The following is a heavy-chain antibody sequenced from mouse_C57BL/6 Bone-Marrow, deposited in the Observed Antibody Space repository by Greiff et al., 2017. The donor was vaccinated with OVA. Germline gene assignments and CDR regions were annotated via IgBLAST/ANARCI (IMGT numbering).Heavy chain of an antibody. Sequence: QVTLKESGPELVKPGASVKISCKASGYAFSSSWMNWVKQRPGKGLEWIGRIYTGDGDTNYNGKFKGKATLTADKSSSTAYMQLSSLTSEDSAVYFCARDYGSSQYYFDYWGQGTTLTVSS. J-gene: IGHJ2*01. D-gene: IGHD1-1*01. CDR2: IYTGDGDT. V-gene: IGHV1-82*01. CDR3: ARDYGSSQYYFDY. CDR1: GYAFSSSW.